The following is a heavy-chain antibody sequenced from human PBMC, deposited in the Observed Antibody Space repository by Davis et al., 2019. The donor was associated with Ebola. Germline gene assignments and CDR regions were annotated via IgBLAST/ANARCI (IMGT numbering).Heavy chain of an antibody. V-gene: IGHV3-69-1*02. J-gene: IGHJ3*02. Sequence: PGGSLRLSCAASGFTFSDYYMNWVRQAPGKGLEWVSSISSSSTIYYADSVKGRFTISRDNAKNSLYLQMNSLRAEDTAVYYCAKGDSSSWVDAFDIWGQGTMVTVSS. CDR1: GFTFSDYY. CDR2: ISSSSTI. CDR3: AKGDSSSWVDAFDI. D-gene: IGHD6-13*01.